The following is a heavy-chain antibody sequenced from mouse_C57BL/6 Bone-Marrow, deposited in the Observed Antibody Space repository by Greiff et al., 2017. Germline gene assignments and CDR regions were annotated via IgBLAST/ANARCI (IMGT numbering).Heavy chain of an antibody. V-gene: IGHV5-6*01. CDR1: GFTFSSYG. J-gene: IGHJ3*01. CDR3: ARRDGSSCAY. D-gene: IGHD1-1*01. Sequence: DVHLVESGGDLVKPGGSLKLSCAASGFTFSSYGMSWVRQTPDKRLEWVATIRSGGSYTYYPDSVTGLFTISRDKAKNTLYLQRSSLKSDEAAMYYCARRDGSSCAYWGQGTLVTVSA. CDR2: IRSGGSYT.